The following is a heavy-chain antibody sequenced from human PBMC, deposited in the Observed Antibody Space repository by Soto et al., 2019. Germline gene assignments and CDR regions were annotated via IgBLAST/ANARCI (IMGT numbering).Heavy chain of an antibody. J-gene: IGHJ4*02. V-gene: IGHV1-46*01. CDR1: GYTFTSYY. CDR3: VRDDPGLGMDY. D-gene: IGHD1-26*01. CDR2: INPSGGST. Sequence: ASVTVSCTASGYTFTSYYMHWVRQAPGQGLEWMGIINPSGGSTSYAQKFQGRVTMTRDTSTSTVYMELSSLRAEDTAVYFCVRDDPGLGMDYWGLGTLVTVSS.